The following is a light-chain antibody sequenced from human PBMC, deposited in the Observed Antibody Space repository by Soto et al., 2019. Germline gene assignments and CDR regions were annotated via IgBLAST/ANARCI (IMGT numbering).Light chain of an antibody. V-gene: IGLV1-51*01. CDR2: DNN. CDR1: SSNIENNY. Sequence: QSVLTQPPSVSAAPGQKVTISCSGSSSNIENNYVSWYQQLPGTAPKLLIYDNNKRPSGIPDRFSGSKSGTSATLGITGLQTGDEAEYYCSSYAGSNNVVFGGGTKLTVL. CDR3: SSYAGSNNVV. J-gene: IGLJ2*01.